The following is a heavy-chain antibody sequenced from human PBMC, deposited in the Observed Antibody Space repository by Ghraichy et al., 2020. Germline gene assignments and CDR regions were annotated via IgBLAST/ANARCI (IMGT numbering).Heavy chain of an antibody. D-gene: IGHD2-21*02. CDR2: IYYSGST. J-gene: IGHJ6*02. V-gene: IGHV4-59*01. CDR1: GGSISSYY. Sequence: SETLSLTCTVSGGSISSYYWSWIRQPPGKGLEWIGYIYYSGSTNYNPSLKSRVTISVDTSKNQFSLKLSSVAAADTAVYYCARGYCGGDCYSEGVLYYYYYYYGMDVWGQGTTVTVSS. CDR3: ARGYCGGDCYSEGVLYYYYYYYGMDV.